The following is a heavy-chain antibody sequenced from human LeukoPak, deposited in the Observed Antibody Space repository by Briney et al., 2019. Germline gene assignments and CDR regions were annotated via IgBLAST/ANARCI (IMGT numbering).Heavy chain of an antibody. D-gene: IGHD6-19*01. CDR1: GFTFSSYA. Sequence: GGSLRLSCAASGFTFSSYAMHWVRQAPGKGLEWVAVISYDGSNKYYADSVKGRFTISRDNSKNTLYLQMNSLRAEDTAVYYCARVEEWLVLQGAVDVWGKGTTVTVSS. J-gene: IGHJ6*04. CDR2: ISYDGSNK. V-gene: IGHV3-30-3*01. CDR3: ARVEEWLVLQGAVDV.